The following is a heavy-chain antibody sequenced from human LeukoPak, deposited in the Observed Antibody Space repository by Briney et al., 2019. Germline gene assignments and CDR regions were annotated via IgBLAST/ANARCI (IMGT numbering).Heavy chain of an antibody. Sequence: LGESLKISCKGSGYSFTSYWIGWVRQMPGKGLEWMGIIYPGDSDTRYSPSFQGQVTISADKSISTAYLQWSSLKASDTAMYYCARQPPGYCSGGSCYSGAFDIWGQGTMATVSS. CDR2: IYPGDSDT. V-gene: IGHV5-51*01. J-gene: IGHJ3*02. D-gene: IGHD2-15*01. CDR3: ARQPPGYCSGGSCYSGAFDI. CDR1: GYSFTSYW.